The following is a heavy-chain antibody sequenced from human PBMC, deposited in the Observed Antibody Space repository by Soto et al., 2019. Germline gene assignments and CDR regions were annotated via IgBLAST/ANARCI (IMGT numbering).Heavy chain of an antibody. CDR1: GGTFSSYA. CDR3: ATRYSSSWYDFDY. D-gene: IGHD6-13*01. Sequence: SVKVSCKASGGTFSSYAISWVRQAPGQGLEWMGGIIPIFGTANYAQKFQGRVTITANTSTSTAYMELSSLRSEDTAVYYCATRYSSSWYDFDYWGQGTLVTVSS. V-gene: IGHV1-69*06. J-gene: IGHJ4*02. CDR2: IIPIFGTA.